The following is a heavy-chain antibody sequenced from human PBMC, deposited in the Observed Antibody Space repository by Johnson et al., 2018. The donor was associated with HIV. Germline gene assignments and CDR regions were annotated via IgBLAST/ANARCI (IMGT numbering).Heavy chain of an antibody. D-gene: IGHD2-21*01. CDR3: ARERRAGVKGAFDI. CDR1: GFTVSSNY. CDR2: IYSGGST. V-gene: IGHV3-66*03. Sequence: VLLVESGGGLIQPGGSLRLSCAASGFTVSSNYMSWVRQAPGKGLEWVSVIYSGGSTYYADSVKGRFTISRDNSNNTLYLQMNSLRAEDTAVYYCARERRAGVKGAFDIWGQGTMVTVSS. J-gene: IGHJ3*02.